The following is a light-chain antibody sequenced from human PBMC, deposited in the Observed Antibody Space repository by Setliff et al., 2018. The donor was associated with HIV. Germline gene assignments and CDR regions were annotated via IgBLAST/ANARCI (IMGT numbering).Light chain of an antibody. CDR3: SSYTSSSTVL. V-gene: IGLV2-14*01. J-gene: IGLJ2*01. CDR2: EVS. Sequence: SALAQPASVSGSPGQSITISCTGTSNNIAIYNYVSWYQQHPGKAPKLMIYEVSNRPSGISNRFSGSKSGNTASLTISGLQAEDEADYYCSSYTSSSTVLFGGGTQLTVL. CDR1: SNNIAIYNY.